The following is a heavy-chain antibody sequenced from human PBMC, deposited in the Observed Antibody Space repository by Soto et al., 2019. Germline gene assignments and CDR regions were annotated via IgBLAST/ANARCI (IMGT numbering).Heavy chain of an antibody. Sequence: GGSLRLSCAASGFTFSSYSMNWVRQAPGKGLEWVSYISSSSSTIYYADSVKGRFTISRDNAKNSLYLQMNSLRDEDTAVYYCARDVWFGWPTYYYYGMDVWGQGTTVTVSS. CDR3: ARDVWFGWPTYYYYGMDV. CDR1: GFTFSSYS. CDR2: ISSSSSTI. V-gene: IGHV3-48*02. J-gene: IGHJ6*02. D-gene: IGHD3-10*01.